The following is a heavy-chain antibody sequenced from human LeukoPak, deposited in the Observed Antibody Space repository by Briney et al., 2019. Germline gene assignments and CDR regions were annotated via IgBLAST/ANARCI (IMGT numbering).Heavy chain of an antibody. CDR3: ARDQERYCSSTSCYYYGIDV. D-gene: IGHD2-2*01. CDR1: GGSISSYY. CDR2: IYYSGST. J-gene: IGHJ6*02. Sequence: SETLSLTCTVSGGSISSYYWSWIRQPPGKGLEWIGYIYYSGSTNYNPSLKSRVTISVDTSKNQFSLKLSSVTAADTAVYYCARDQERYCSSTSCYYYGIDVWGQGTTVTVSS. V-gene: IGHV4-59*01.